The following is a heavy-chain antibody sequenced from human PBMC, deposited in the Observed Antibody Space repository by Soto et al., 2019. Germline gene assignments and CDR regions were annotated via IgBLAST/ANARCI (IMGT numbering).Heavy chain of an antibody. D-gene: IGHD3-16*01. J-gene: IGHJ4*02. Sequence: PSRGLEWLGRTYYRSKWYNDYAVSVKSRITINPDTSKNQFSLQLNSVTPEDTAVYYCARSPPASDFGAYFDYWGQRTLVTVSS. CDR3: ARSPPASDFGAYFDY. CDR2: TYYRSKWYN. V-gene: IGHV6-1*01.